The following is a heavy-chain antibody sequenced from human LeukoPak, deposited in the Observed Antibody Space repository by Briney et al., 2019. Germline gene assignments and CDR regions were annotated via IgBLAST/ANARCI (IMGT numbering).Heavy chain of an antibody. J-gene: IGHJ5*02. CDR2: INHSGST. CDR1: GGSFSGYY. Sequence: KTSETLSLTCAVYGGSFSGYYWSWIRQPPGKGLEWIGEINHSGSTNYNPSLKSRVTISVDTSKNQFSLKLSSVTAADTAVYYYARELPQGQLVHHRWFDPWGQGTLVTVSS. CDR3: ARELPQGQLVHHRWFDP. D-gene: IGHD6-6*01. V-gene: IGHV4-34*01.